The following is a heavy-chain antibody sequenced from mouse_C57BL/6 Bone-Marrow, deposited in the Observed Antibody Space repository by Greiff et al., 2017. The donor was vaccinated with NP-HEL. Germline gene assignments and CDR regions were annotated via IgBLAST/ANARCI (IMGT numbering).Heavy chain of an antibody. Sequence: DVQLVESGGGLVQPGGSMKLSCAASGFTFSDAWMDWVRQSPEKGLEWVAEIRHKANNHATYYAAYVKGRFTISRDASKSIVYLQKNSFRAEDTGIYYRTRYGNYKVYYSMDYRGQGTSVTVSS. V-gene: IGHV6-6*01. CDR2: IRHKANNHAT. CDR3: TRYGNYKVYYSMDY. D-gene: IGHD2-1*01. J-gene: IGHJ4*01. CDR1: GFTFSDAW.